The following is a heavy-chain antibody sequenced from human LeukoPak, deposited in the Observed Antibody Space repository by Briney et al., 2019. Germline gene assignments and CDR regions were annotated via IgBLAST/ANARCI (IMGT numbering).Heavy chain of an antibody. CDR3: AREDFEGAGTGFP. Sequence: PSGTLSLTCTVSGGSISSYYWSWIRQPAGKGLEWIGRIYTSGSTNYNPSLKSRVSMSVDTSKNQFSLRLSSVTAADTAVYYCAREDFEGAGTGFPWGQGTLVTVSA. J-gene: IGHJ5*02. D-gene: IGHD6-19*01. CDR2: IYTSGST. CDR1: GGSISSYY. V-gene: IGHV4-4*07.